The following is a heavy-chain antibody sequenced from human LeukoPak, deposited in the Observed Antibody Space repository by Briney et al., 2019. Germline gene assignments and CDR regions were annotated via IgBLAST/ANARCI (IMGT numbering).Heavy chain of an antibody. CDR2: INPNSGGT. Sequence: ASVKVSCKASGYIFTSYGISWVRQAPGQGPEWMGRINPNSGGTNYAQKFQGRVTMTRDTSISTAYMELSRLRSDDTAAYYCARGGRYYDSSGYSGSIDYWGQGTLVTVSS. D-gene: IGHD3-22*01. J-gene: IGHJ4*02. CDR1: GYIFTSYG. V-gene: IGHV1-2*06. CDR3: ARGGRYYDSSGYSGSIDY.